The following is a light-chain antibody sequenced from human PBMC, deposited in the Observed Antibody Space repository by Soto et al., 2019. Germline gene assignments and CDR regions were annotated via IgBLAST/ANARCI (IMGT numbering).Light chain of an antibody. CDR3: SSYAGSTYGV. CDR1: ISDVGGYNY. J-gene: IGLJ3*02. Sequence: QSVLTQPPSASGSPGQSVIISCTGTISDVGGYNYVSWYQQYPGKAPKLIIYEVNKRPSGVPDRFSGSKSGNTASLTVSGLQADDEADYYCSSYAGSTYGVFGGGTKLTVL. CDR2: EVN. V-gene: IGLV2-8*01.